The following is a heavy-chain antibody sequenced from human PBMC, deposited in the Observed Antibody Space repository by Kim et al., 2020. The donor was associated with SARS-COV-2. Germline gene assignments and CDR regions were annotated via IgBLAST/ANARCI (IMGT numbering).Heavy chain of an antibody. J-gene: IGHJ4*02. CDR1: GDTFSSYA. D-gene: IGHD3-10*01. Sequence: SVKVSCKASGDTFSSYAISWVRQAPGQGLEWMGGIIPIFGTANYAQKFQGRVTITADESTSTAYMELSSLRSEDTAVYYCARVLFTMVRGVNPFDYWGQGTLVTVSS. CDR3: ARVLFTMVRGVNPFDY. CDR2: IIPIFGTA. V-gene: IGHV1-69*13.